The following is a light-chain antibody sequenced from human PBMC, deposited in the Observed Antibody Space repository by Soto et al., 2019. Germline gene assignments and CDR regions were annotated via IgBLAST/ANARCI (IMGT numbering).Light chain of an antibody. J-gene: IGKJ4*01. CDR1: QSISPW. CDR3: QQYNTSPLT. Sequence: DIQMTQSPSTLSASVGDSVTITCRAGQSISPWLAWYQQKPGKAPTLLIYKASSLEGGVPSRFSGSGSGTDFNITISSLQPDDFATYYCQQYNTSPLTFGGGTTVEIK. CDR2: KAS. V-gene: IGKV1-5*03.